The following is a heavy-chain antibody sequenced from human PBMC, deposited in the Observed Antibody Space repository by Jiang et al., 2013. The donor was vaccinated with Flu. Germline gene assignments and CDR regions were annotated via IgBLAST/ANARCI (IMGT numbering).Heavy chain of an antibody. CDR1: GFTFSSYA. J-gene: IGHJ6*02. D-gene: IGHD6-19*01. V-gene: IGHV3-23*01. Sequence: CAASGFTFSSYAMSWVRQAPGKGLEWVSAISGSGGSTYYADSVKGRFTISRDNSKNTLYLQMNSLRAEDTAVYYCAKALAVADYYYYYGMDVWGQGTTVTVSS. CDR2: ISGSGGST. CDR3: AKALAVADYYYYYGMDV.